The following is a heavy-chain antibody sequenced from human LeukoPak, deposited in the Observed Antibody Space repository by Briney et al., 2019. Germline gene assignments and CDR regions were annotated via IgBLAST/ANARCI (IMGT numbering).Heavy chain of an antibody. Sequence: GRSLRLSCAASGFTFSSYGMHWVRQAPGKGLEWVSAISGSGGGTYYADSVKGRFTISRDNSKNTLYLQMNSLRAADTAVYYCAKDGFKEGLNWFDPWGQGTLVTVSS. CDR3: AKDGFKEGLNWFDP. J-gene: IGHJ5*02. CDR2: ISGSGGGT. D-gene: IGHD2-2*03. V-gene: IGHV3-23*01. CDR1: GFTFSSYG.